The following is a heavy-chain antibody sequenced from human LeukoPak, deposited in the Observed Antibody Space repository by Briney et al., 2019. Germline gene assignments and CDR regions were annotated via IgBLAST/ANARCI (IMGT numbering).Heavy chain of an antibody. D-gene: IGHD3-10*01. CDR2: IWYDGSNK. V-gene: IGHV3-33*01. CDR1: GFTFSNYG. Sequence: GRSLRLSCAASGFTFSNYGMHWVRQAPGKGLEWVALIWYDGSNKYYADSVKGRFTISRDNSKNTLYLQMNSLRAEDTAVYYCAGSYYNVFDYGGQGTLGTVS. CDR3: AGSYYNVFDY. J-gene: IGHJ4*02.